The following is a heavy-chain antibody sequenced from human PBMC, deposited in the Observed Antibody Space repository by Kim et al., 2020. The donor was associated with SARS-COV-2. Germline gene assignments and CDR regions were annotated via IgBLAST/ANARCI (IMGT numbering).Heavy chain of an antibody. J-gene: IGHJ4*02. Sequence: SETLSLTCAVYGGSFSGYYWSWIRQPPGKGLEWIGEINHSGSTNYNPSLKSRVTISVDTSKNQFSLKLSSVTAADTAVYYCARVSRKQLVPNWGQGTLVTVSS. CDR1: GGSFSGYY. CDR3: ARVSRKQLVPN. V-gene: IGHV4-34*01. CDR2: INHSGST. D-gene: IGHD6-13*01.